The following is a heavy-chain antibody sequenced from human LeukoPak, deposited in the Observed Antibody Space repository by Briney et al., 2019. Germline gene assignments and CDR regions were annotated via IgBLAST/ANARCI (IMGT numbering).Heavy chain of an antibody. J-gene: IGHJ4*02. D-gene: IGHD6-13*01. V-gene: IGHV1-2*02. CDR3: ASVSGVIAAAGINFDY. Sequence: EASVKVSCKASGYTFTGYYMHWVRQAPGQGLEWMGWINPNSGGTNYAQKFQGRVTMTRDTSISTAYMELSRLRSDDTAVYYGASVSGVIAAAGINFDYWGQGTLLTVSS. CDR1: GYTFTGYY. CDR2: INPNSGGT.